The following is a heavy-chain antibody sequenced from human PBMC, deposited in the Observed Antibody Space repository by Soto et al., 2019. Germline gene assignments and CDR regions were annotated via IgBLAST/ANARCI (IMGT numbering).Heavy chain of an antibody. J-gene: IGHJ1*01. CDR1: GCTFSSYA. CDR3: AATDNSSGWYLSSEYFQH. Sequence: PVKLSCKASGCTFSSYAISWLSQAPEQGLEWMGGIIPIFGTANYAQKFQGRVTITADESTSTAYMELSSLRSEDTAVYYCAATDNSSGWYLSSEYFQHWGQGTLVTVSS. V-gene: IGHV1-69*13. D-gene: IGHD6-19*01. CDR2: IIPIFGTA.